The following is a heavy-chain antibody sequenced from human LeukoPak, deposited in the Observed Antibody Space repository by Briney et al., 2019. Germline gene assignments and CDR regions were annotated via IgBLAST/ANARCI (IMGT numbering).Heavy chain of an antibody. CDR1: GFTVSSNY. D-gene: IGHD3-22*01. CDR3: ARGGDSSGSIRSAFDI. J-gene: IGHJ3*02. V-gene: IGHV3-53*01. Sequence: GGSLRLSCAASGFTVSSNYMSWARQAPGKGLEWVSVISSSGSTYYADSVKCRFTISRDNSKNTLYLQMNSLGAEDTAVYYCARGGDSSGSIRSAFDIWGQGPMVPVSS. CDR2: ISSSGST.